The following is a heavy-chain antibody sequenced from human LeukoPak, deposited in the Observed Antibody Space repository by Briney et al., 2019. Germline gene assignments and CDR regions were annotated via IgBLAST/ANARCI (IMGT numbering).Heavy chain of an antibody. Sequence: ASVKVSCKASGYTFTIYYMHWVRQAPGQGLEWMGLINPCGGSTSYTQKFHGRVTMTRDTSTSTVYMELSSLRSEDTAVYYCARQGRGSYGVESCLYWGQGTLVTVSS. CDR1: GYTFTIYY. CDR2: INPCGGST. V-gene: IGHV1-46*01. J-gene: IGHJ4*02. D-gene: IGHD1-26*01. CDR3: ARQGRGSYGVESCLY.